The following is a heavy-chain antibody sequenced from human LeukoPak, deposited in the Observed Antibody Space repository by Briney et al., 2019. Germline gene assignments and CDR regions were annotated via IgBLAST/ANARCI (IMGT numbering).Heavy chain of an antibody. J-gene: IGHJ4*02. CDR1: GFTFITYS. CDR3: ARDLLGGYYYGSGSYGAFDY. V-gene: IGHV3-48*01. CDR2: ISSSSSTI. Sequence: GGSLRLSCAASGFTFITYSMYWVRQAPGKGLEWVSYISSSSSTIYYADSVKGRFTISRDNAKNSLYLQMNSLRAEDTAVYYCARDLLGGYYYGSGSYGAFDYWGQGTLVTVSS. D-gene: IGHD3-10*01.